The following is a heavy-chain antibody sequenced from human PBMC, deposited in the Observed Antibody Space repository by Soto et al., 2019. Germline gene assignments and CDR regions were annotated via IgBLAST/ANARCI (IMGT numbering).Heavy chain of an antibody. Sequence: PALTCAVSGDSISRSVWWTWVRQPPGKGLESIAEVYNPRNNNFSPYLKSRVTMSVDKSTNEFPLKVTSVTAADTARCYCAMKAWVRFDYWGQVALITVS. CDR3: AMKAWVRFDY. CDR1: GDSISRSVW. V-gene: IGHV4-4*02. D-gene: IGHD7-27*01. CDR2: VYNPRNN. J-gene: IGHJ4*02.